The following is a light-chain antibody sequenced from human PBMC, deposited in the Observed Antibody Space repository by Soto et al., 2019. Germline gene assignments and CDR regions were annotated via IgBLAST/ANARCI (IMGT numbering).Light chain of an antibody. CDR3: HQYDSYPPYT. Sequence: AIRMTQSPSTFSASTGDRVTITCRASQGISSYLAWYQQKPGKAPKLLIYAASTLQSGVPSRFIGSGSGTDFTLTISCLQSEDFATYYCHQYDSYPPYTFGEGTKVEIK. V-gene: IGKV1-8*01. CDR1: QGISSY. CDR2: AAS. J-gene: IGKJ2*01.